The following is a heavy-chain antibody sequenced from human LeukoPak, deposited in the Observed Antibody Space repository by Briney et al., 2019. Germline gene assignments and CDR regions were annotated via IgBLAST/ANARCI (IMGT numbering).Heavy chain of an antibody. J-gene: IGHJ3*02. V-gene: IGHV4-59*12. CDR1: GAFISSYF. D-gene: IGHD3-16*01. CDR3: ARDLHLGGAFDI. Sequence: SETLSLTCTVSGAFISSYFWSWIRQPPRKGLEWIGYVHYSGSTNYNPSLKSRVTISFDTSKNQFSLKLSSVTAADMAVYYCARDLHLGGAFDIWGQGTMVTVSS. CDR2: VHYSGST.